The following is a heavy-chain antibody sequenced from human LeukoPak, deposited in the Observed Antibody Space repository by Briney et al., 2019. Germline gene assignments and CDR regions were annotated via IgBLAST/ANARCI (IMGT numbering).Heavy chain of an antibody. V-gene: IGHV4-34*01. CDR3: ARGRVAIFGVVIRAFDI. D-gene: IGHD3-3*01. J-gene: IGHJ3*02. Sequence: SETLSLTCAVYGGSFSGYYWSWIRQPPEKGLEWIGEINHSGSTNYNPSLKSRVTISVDTSKNQFSLKLSSVTAADTAVYYCARGRVAIFGVVIRAFDIWGQGTMVTVSS. CDR1: GGSFSGYY. CDR2: INHSGST.